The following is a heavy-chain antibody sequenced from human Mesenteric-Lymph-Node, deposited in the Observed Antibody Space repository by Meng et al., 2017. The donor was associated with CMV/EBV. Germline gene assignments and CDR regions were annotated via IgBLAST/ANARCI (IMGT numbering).Heavy chain of an antibody. Sequence: GYCFATYLLTCVLHMPGNGLEWMGMIDPTDSYTSYSPSFHGHVTISTDKSISTAYLQWSSLRASDTAIYYCARLPYSSSSLSFVLDFWGQGTLVTVSS. CDR1: GYCFATYL. CDR2: IDPTDSYT. V-gene: IGHV5-10-1*01. J-gene: IGHJ4*02. CDR3: ARLPYSSSSLSFVLDF. D-gene: IGHD6-6*01.